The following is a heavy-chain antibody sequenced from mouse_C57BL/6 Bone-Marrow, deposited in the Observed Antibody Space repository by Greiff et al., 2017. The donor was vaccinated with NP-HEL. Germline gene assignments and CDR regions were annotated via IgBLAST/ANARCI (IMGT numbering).Heavy chain of an antibody. J-gene: IGHJ3*01. CDR2: IHPSDSDT. CDR1: GYTFTSYW. CDR3: AMMGGYLAWFAY. D-gene: IGHD2-2*01. V-gene: IGHV1-74*01. Sequence: QVQLKQPGAELVKPGASVKVSCKASGYTFTSYWMHWVKQRPGQGLEWIGRIHPSDSDTNYNQKFKGKATLTVDKSSSTAYMQLSSLTSEDSAVYYCAMMGGYLAWFAYWGQGTLVTVSA.